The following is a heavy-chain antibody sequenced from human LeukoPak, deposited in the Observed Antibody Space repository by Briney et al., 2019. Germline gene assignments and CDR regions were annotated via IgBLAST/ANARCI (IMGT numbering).Heavy chain of an antibody. CDR3: ARVRPPAGKYYDFWSGYFPDY. Sequence: ASATLSPTCTVSCRSISSYYWSWIRHHPGEGLEWLEYVYYSGSNTFNPPLKTRVTISVDTSKNQFSLKLSSVTAADTAVYYCARVRPPAGKYYDFWSGYFPDYWGQGTLVTVSS. D-gene: IGHD3-3*01. CDR2: VYYSGSN. V-gene: IGHV4-59*01. CDR1: CRSISSYY. J-gene: IGHJ4*02.